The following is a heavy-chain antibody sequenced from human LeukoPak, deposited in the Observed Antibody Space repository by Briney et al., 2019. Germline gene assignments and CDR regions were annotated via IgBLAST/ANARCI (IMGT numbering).Heavy chain of an antibody. D-gene: IGHD7-27*01. CDR3: ARRGLGIGPYFDY. V-gene: IGHV1-69*05. CDR1: GGTFSSYA. CDR2: IIPIFGTA. Sequence: ASVKVSCKASGGTFSSYAISWVRQAPGQGLEWMGGIIPIFGTANYAQKFQGRVTITTDESTSTAYMELSSLRSEDTAVYYCARRGLGIGPYFDYWGQGTLVTVSS. J-gene: IGHJ4*02.